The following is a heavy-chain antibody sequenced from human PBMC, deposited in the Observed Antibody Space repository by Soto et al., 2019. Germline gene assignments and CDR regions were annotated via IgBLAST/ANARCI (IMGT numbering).Heavy chain of an antibody. V-gene: IGHV3-23*01. D-gene: IGHD3-10*02. J-gene: IGHJ1*01. Sequence: SCILQAKGKGLEWVSAISASSATTYYADSVKGRFTISRDNSKNTVYLQMNTLRAEDTAVYYCARRSPDASCSHDLGIWGQRLLVSVYS. CDR2: ISASSATT. CDR3: ARRSPDASCSHDLGI.